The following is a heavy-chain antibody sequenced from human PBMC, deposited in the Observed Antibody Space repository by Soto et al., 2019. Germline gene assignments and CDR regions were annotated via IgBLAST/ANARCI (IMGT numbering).Heavy chain of an antibody. D-gene: IGHD5-18*01. Sequence: ASVNVSCKASVYIFSDYYIHWVRQAPGQGLEWMGWIDPRNGGTKYAQKFQDRRTMTTNTATNTAFLELRMLKLDDTAVFFCARVLYRNVIHAWGQGTMVTVSS. CDR3: ARVLYRNVIHA. CDR2: IDPRNGGT. V-gene: IGHV1-2*02. CDR1: VYIFSDYY. J-gene: IGHJ4*02.